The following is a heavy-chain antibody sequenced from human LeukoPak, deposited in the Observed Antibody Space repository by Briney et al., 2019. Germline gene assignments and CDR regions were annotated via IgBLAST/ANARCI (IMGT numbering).Heavy chain of an antibody. V-gene: IGHV1-58*02. Sequence: SVKVSCKASGFTLTSSAMQWVRQARGQRLEWIGWIVVGSGNTNYAQKFQERVTITRDMSTSTAYMELSSLRSEDTAVYYCARAFSSSASFDYWGQGTLVTVSS. D-gene: IGHD6-6*01. J-gene: IGHJ4*02. CDR3: ARAFSSSASFDY. CDR1: GFTLTSSA. CDR2: IVVGSGNT.